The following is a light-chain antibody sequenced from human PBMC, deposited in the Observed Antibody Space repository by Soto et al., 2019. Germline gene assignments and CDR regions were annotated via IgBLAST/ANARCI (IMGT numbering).Light chain of an antibody. V-gene: IGKV3-20*01. CDR2: GAS. J-gene: IGKJ1*01. CDR1: HSVSSSY. Sequence: EIVLTQSPGTLSLSPGERATLSCRASHSVSSSYLAWYQHKPGQAPRLLIYGASNRATGIADRFSGSGSGTDFTLTISRLEPEDSAVYYCQQYGTSPTWTFGQGTKVEIK. CDR3: QQYGTSPTWT.